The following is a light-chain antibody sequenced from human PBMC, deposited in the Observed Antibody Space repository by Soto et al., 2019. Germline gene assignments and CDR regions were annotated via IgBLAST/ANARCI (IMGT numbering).Light chain of an antibody. J-gene: IGKJ1*01. Sequence: DIQMTQSPSTLSASVGDRVTFTCRASQSISDSLAWYQQKPGKAPKFLIYKASSLESGVPSRFSGSGSGTEFTLPISSLQPDDFASYYGQQYNSDSSWTFGQGTKVEIK. CDR1: QSISDS. CDR2: KAS. CDR3: QQYNSDSSWT. V-gene: IGKV1-5*03.